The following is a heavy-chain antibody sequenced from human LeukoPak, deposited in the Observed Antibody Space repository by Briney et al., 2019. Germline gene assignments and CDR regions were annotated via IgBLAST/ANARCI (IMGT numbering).Heavy chain of an antibody. Sequence: GGSLRLSCAASGFTFSSYAMSWVRQAPGKGLEWVSAISGSGGSTYYADSVKGRFTISRDNAKNSLYLQMNSLRAEDTAVYYCAREGFRANSSGYYYAYFDYWGQGTLVTVSS. CDR1: GFTFSSYA. CDR2: ISGSGGST. D-gene: IGHD3-22*01. CDR3: AREGFRANSSGYYYAYFDY. V-gene: IGHV3-23*01. J-gene: IGHJ4*02.